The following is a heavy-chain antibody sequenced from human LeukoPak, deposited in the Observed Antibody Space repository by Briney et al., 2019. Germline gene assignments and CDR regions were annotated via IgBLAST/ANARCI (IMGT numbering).Heavy chain of an antibody. CDR3: ARDTGYYFGSGNYLYYFDY. J-gene: IGHJ4*02. V-gene: IGHV4-4*07. CDR1: GGSLSSYY. D-gene: IGHD3-10*01. CDR2: MYTSGST. Sequence: PSETLSLTCTVFGGSLSSYYWSWIRQPAGKGLEWIGRMYTSGSTNYNPSLKSRVTMSVDTSKNQFSLKLSSVTAADTAVYYCARDTGYYFGSGNYLYYFDYWGQGTLVTVSS.